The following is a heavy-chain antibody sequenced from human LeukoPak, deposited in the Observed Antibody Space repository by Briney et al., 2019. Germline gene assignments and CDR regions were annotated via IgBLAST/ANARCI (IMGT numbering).Heavy chain of an antibody. CDR3: ATSNSSSFGNY. CDR2: IYYSGST. J-gene: IGHJ4*02. V-gene: IGHV4-59*08. Sequence: SETLSLTCTVSGGSVSSYYWSWIRQPPGKGLEWIGYIYYSGSTNYNPSLKSRVTISVDTSKNQFSLKLSSVTAADTAVYYCATSNSSSFGNYWGQGTLVTVSS. CDR1: GGSVSSYY. D-gene: IGHD6-13*01.